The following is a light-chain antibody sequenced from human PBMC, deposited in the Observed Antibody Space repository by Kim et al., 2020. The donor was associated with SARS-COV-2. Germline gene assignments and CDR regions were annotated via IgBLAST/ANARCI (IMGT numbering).Light chain of an antibody. CDR1: QNVSSS. J-gene: IGKJ1*01. CDR3: QQRSNWPPWT. CDR2: DAS. V-gene: IGKV3-11*01. Sequence: EIVLTQSPATLSLSPGERATLSCRASQNVSSSLAWYQQKPGQAPRLLIYDASNRATGIPARFSGSGSGTDFTLTISSLEPEDFAVYYCQQRSNWPPWTFGQGTKVEIK.